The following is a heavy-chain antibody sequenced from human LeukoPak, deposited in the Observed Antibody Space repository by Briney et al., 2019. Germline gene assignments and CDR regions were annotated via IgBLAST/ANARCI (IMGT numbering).Heavy chain of an antibody. J-gene: IGHJ4*02. CDR1: GYSISSGYY. V-gene: IGHV4-38-2*02. CDR2: INHSGST. D-gene: IGHD3-3*01. Sequence: SETLSLTCTVSGYSISSGYYWGWIRQPPGKGLEWIGEINHSGSTNYNPSLKSRVTISVDTSKNQFSLKLSSVTAADTAVYYCARGRTYYDFWSGRSFDYWGQGTLVTVSS. CDR3: ARGRTYYDFWSGRSFDY.